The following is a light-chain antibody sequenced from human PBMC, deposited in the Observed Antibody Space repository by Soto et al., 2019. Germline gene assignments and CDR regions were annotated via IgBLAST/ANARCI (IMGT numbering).Light chain of an antibody. Sequence: QSVMTEPPPASGTPGQRRTISCSGSSSNIGSNTANWYQHLPGAAPKLLIYRNNQRPSGVPDRFSGSESGTSASLAISGLQSEDEADYYCAAWDDRLNAFVFGSGTKVTVL. CDR3: AAWDDRLNAFV. V-gene: IGLV1-44*01. J-gene: IGLJ1*01. CDR2: RNN. CDR1: SSNIGSNT.